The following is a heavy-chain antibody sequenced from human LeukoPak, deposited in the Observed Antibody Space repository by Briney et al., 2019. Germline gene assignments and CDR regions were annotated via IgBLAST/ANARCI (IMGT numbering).Heavy chain of an antibody. CDR2: IYYSGST. CDR1: GGSISSSSYY. J-gene: IGHJ4*02. CDR3: ARHVSKRGYSYGGFDY. D-gene: IGHD5-18*01. V-gene: IGHV4-39*01. Sequence: SETLSLTCTVSGGSISSSSYYWGWIRQPPGKGLEWIGSIYYSGSTYYNPSLKSRVTISVDTSKNQISLKLSSVTAADTAVYYCARHVSKRGYSYGGFDYWGQGTLVTVSS.